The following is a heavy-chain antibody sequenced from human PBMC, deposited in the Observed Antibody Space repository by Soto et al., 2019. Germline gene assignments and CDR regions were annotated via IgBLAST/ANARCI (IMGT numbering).Heavy chain of an antibody. Sequence: NPSETLSLTCAVSGGSINSSNWWIWVRQPPGKGPEGIGGIYHSGATNYNPSLSSRVTISLDKSNKRLSLRLTPATAENTALYYCAKPTDPSYFYVLNVWGRGTTATVS. V-gene: IGHV4-4*02. CDR1: GGSINSSNW. D-gene: IGHD3-10*01. CDR3: AKPTDPSYFYVLNV. CDR2: IYHSGAT. J-gene: IGHJ6*02.